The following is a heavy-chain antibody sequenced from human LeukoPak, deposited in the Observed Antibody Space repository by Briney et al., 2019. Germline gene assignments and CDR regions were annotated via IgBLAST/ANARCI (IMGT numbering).Heavy chain of an antibody. Sequence: SETLSLTCTVSGGSISISHYYWGWIRQPPGKGLEWIGSISYSGIMSTYYNPSLKSRVTISVDTSKNQFSLNLRSVTAADTAVYYCARMVYGDYDLDYWGQGTLVTVSS. J-gene: IGHJ4*02. V-gene: IGHV4-39*07. CDR1: GGSISISHYY. D-gene: IGHD4-17*01. CDR3: ARMVYGDYDLDY. CDR2: ISYSGIMST.